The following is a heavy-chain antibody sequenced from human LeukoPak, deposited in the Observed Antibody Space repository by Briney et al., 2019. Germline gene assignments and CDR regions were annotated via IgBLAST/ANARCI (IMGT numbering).Heavy chain of an antibody. V-gene: IGHV3-21*01. CDR1: GFTFSSYA. Sequence: PGGSLRLSCAASGFTFSSYAMSWVRQAPGKGLEWVSSISSSSSYIYYADSVKGRFTISRDNAKNSLYLQMNSLRAEDTAVYYCATIAAAGLGGQGTLVTVSS. J-gene: IGHJ4*02. CDR2: ISSSSSYI. CDR3: ATIAAAGL. D-gene: IGHD6-13*01.